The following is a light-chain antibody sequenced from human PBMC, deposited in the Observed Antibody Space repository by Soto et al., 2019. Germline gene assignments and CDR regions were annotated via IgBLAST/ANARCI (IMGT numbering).Light chain of an antibody. Sequence: DIVMTQSPLSLPVTPGEPASISCRSSQSLLHSNGYNYLDWYLQRPGQSPRLLIFLGSYRASGVPARFSGSGSGTDFTLKISRVEAEDVGVYYCMQALQTPYSFGQGTKLEIK. V-gene: IGKV2-28*01. CDR1: QSLLHSNGYNY. J-gene: IGKJ2*03. CDR3: MQALQTPYS. CDR2: LGS.